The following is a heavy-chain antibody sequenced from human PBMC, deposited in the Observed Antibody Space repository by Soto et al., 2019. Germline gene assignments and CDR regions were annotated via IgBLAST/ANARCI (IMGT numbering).Heavy chain of an antibody. J-gene: IGHJ4*02. D-gene: IGHD5-18*01. CDR1: GFTFSNFA. Sequence: GGSLRLSCAASGFTFSNFAMSWVRQSPGKGLEWVSAISACGGTTYSADPVKGRFIISRDSAKKTMFLQMNNLRAEDTAVYYCALYTYAKFRFDYWGQGVLVTV. CDR2: ISACGGTT. CDR3: ALYTYAKFRFDY. V-gene: IGHV3-23*01.